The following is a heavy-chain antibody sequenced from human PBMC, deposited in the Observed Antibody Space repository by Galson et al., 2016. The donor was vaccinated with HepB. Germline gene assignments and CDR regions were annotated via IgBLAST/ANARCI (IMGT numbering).Heavy chain of an antibody. D-gene: IGHD3-22*01. Sequence: SVKVSCKASGYTFNDYGITWVRQAPGQGLEWMGWISVYNGNTNHARKVQDRVTMTTDTSRSTAYMELRSLRSDDTAVYFCARGDNRGYFHGCEHWGQGTLVTVSS. CDR1: GYTFNDYG. V-gene: IGHV1-18*01. CDR2: ISVYNGNT. CDR3: ARGDNRGYFHGCEH. J-gene: IGHJ4*02.